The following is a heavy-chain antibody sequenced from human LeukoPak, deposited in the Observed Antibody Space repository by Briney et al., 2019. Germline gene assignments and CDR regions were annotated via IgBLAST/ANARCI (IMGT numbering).Heavy chain of an antibody. D-gene: IGHD4-17*01. CDR1: GDSISGFY. CDR2: ISTSGST. J-gene: IGHJ6*03. CDR3: ARGLPSYGDYVDYYFYMDV. Sequence: SPSETLSLTCTVSGDSISGFYWSWIRQPAGKGLQWIGRISTSGSTNYNPSLKSRVTMSVDRSTNEFSLTVRSVPAADPALYYCARGLPSYGDYVDYYFYMDVWGKGATVTVSS. V-gene: IGHV4-4*07.